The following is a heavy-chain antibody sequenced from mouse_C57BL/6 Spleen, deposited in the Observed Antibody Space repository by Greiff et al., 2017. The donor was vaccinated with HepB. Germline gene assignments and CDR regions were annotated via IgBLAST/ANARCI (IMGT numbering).Heavy chain of an antibody. CDR3: ARSSYYYGSSYPY. J-gene: IGHJ2*01. V-gene: IGHV1-22*01. CDR2: INPNNGGT. D-gene: IGHD1-1*01. Sequence: VQLKESGPELVKPGASVKMSCKASGYIFTDYNMHWVKQSHGKSLEWIGYINPNNGGTSYKQKFKGKATLTVNKSSSTAYMELRSLTSEDSAVYYCARSSYYYGSSYPYWGQGTTLTVSS. CDR1: GYIFTDYN.